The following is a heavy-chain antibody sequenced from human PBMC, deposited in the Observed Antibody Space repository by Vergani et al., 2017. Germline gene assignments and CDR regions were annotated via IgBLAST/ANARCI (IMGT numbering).Heavy chain of an antibody. CDR3: ARGFYVSSGYGPDY. Sequence: QVQLVESGGGVVQPGRSLRLSCAASGFTFSSYGMHWGRQAPGKGLEWVAVIWYDGSNKYYADSVKGRFTISRDNSKNTLYLQMNSLRAEDTAVYYCARGFYVSSGYGPDYWGQGTLVSVSS. CDR2: IWYDGSNK. J-gene: IGHJ4*02. V-gene: IGHV3-33*01. CDR1: GFTFSSYG. D-gene: IGHD3-22*01.